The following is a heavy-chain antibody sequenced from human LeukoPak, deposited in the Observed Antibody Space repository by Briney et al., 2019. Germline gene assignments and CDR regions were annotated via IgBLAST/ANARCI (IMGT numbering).Heavy chain of an antibody. V-gene: IGHV3-23*01. J-gene: IGHJ4*02. D-gene: IGHD3-3*01. CDR1: GFTFSSYA. CDR3: ASYDFWSGYFDY. CDR2: ISGSGAST. Sequence: GGSLRLSCAASGFTFSSYAMSWVRQAPGKGLEWVSAISGSGASTYYADSVKGRFTISRDNSKNTLYLQMNSLRAEDTAIYYCASYDFWSGYFDYWGQGTLVTVSS.